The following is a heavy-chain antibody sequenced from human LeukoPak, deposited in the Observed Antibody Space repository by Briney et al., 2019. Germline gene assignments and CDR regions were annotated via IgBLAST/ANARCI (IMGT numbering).Heavy chain of an antibody. Sequence: GGSLRLSCAASGFTFSSYWMNWVRQAPGKGLEWVANIKQDGSEKYYVDSVKGRFTISRDNAKNSLYLQMNSLRAEDTAVYYCAREVKSGYSYGFPGYYYYYYMDVWGKGTTVTVSS. V-gene: IGHV3-7*01. J-gene: IGHJ6*03. CDR1: GFTFSSYW. CDR3: AREVKSGYSYGFPGYYYYYYMDV. CDR2: IKQDGSEK. D-gene: IGHD5-18*01.